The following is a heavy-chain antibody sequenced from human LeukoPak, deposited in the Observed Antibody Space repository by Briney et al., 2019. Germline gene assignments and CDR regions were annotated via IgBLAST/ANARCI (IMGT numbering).Heavy chain of an antibody. CDR2: IYTSGST. Sequence: SQTLSLTCSVSGDSIRSNNYYWTWVRQPAGKGLEWIGRIYTSGSTLYSPSLQSRVTISIDQSKNQFSLRLTSVTAADTAVYYCASGNTLKGVDYWGQGTLVSVSS. D-gene: IGHD2/OR15-2a*01. V-gene: IGHV4-61*02. J-gene: IGHJ4*02. CDR1: GDSIRSNNYY. CDR3: ASGNTLKGVDY.